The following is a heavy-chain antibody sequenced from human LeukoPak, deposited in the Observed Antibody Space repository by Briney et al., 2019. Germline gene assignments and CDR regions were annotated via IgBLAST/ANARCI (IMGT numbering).Heavy chain of an antibody. V-gene: IGHV1-46*01. Sequence: ASVKVSCKASGYTFTSYYMHWVRQAPGQGLEWMGIINPSGGSTSYAQKFQGRVTMTRDTSTSTVYMELSSLRSEDTAVYYCAREGSSDYYDSSGVDYWGQGTLVTVSS. D-gene: IGHD3-22*01. CDR1: GYTFTSYY. J-gene: IGHJ4*02. CDR2: INPSGGST. CDR3: AREGSSDYYDSSGVDY.